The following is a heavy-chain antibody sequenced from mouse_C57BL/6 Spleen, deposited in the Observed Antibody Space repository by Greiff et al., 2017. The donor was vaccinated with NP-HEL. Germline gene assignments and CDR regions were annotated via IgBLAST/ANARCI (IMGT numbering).Heavy chain of an antibody. CDR3: TTGYYGSSPVAY. Sequence: EVKLQESGAELVRPGASVKLSCTASGFNIKDDYMHWVKQRPEQGLEWIGWIDPENGDTEYASKFQGKATITADTSSNTAYLQLSSLTSEDTAVYYCTTGYYGSSPVAYWGQRTLVTVSA. CDR1: GFNIKDDY. D-gene: IGHD1-1*01. J-gene: IGHJ3*01. V-gene: IGHV14-4*01. CDR2: IDPENGDT.